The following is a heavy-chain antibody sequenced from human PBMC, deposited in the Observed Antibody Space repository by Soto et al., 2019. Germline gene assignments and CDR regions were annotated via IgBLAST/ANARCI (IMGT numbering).Heavy chain of an antibody. V-gene: IGHV4-39*02. Sequence: SETLSLTCAVSGGSINSSSYFWAWIRQPPGKGLEWIGSIDYRGSTYSNPSLKNRVAISVDTSKNHFSLKLVSVTAADTALYYCSRRAPEGFDPWGQGTLVTVSS. CDR3: SRRAPEGFDP. CDR2: IDYRGST. CDR1: GGSINSSSYF. J-gene: IGHJ5*02.